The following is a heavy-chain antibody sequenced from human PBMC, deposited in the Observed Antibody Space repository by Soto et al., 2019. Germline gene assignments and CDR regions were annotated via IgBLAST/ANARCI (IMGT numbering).Heavy chain of an antibody. D-gene: IGHD2-2*01. CDR1: GGAFSGYY. CDR2: INHSGST. CDR3: ARVGCDSTSCYSLFGY. V-gene: IGHV4-34*01. Sequence: QAQLQQWGAGLLKPSETLSLTCAVYGGAFSGYYWSWIRQPPGKGLEWIGEINHSGSTNYNPSLKSRVTIPVDTSKNQFPLKLSSVTAADTAVYYCARVGCDSTSCYSLFGYWGQGTLVTGSS. J-gene: IGHJ4*02.